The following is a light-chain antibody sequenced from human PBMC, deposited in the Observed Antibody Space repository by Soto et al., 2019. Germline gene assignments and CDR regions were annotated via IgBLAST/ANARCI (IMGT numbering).Light chain of an antibody. CDR3: QQYNNWWT. CDR2: DAS. V-gene: IGKV3D-15*01. Sequence: EILMTQSPATLSVSPGERATLSCRASQSVSSNLAWYQQKPGQAPRLLIYDASTRATGIPARFSGSGSGTEFTLTISSLQSEDFAVYYCQQYNNWWTFGQGTKAAI. CDR1: QSVSSN. J-gene: IGKJ1*01.